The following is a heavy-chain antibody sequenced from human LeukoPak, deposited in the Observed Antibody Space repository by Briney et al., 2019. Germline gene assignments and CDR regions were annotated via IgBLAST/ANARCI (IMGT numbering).Heavy chain of an antibody. D-gene: IGHD3-10*01. V-gene: IGHV4-34*01. CDR3: ARGPGYYGSGSYYNDFYY. CDR1: GGSFSGYY. Sequence: PSETLSLTCAVYGGSFSGYYWSWIRQPPGKGLEWIGEINHSGSTNYNPSLKSRVTISVDTSKNQFSLKLSSVTAADTAVYYCARGPGYYGSGSYYNDFYYWGQGTLVTVSS. CDR2: INHSGST. J-gene: IGHJ4*02.